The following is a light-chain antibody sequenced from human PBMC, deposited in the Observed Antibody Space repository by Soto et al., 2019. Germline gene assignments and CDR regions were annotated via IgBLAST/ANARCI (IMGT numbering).Light chain of an antibody. CDR2: GVS. V-gene: IGKV3-20*01. J-gene: IGKJ2*01. CDR3: QQFGYSPYN. CDR1: ASVDSSY. Sequence: EVVLTQSPGTLSLSPGESATLSCRASASVDSSYLAWYQQKPGQAPRRLMSGVSSGATVSADRFSARGSGTDFTLTITRLEPEDFAVYYCQQFGYSPYNFGQGTKLEI.